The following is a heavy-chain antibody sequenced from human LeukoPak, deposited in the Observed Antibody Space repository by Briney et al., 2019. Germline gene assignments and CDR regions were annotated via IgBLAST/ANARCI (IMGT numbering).Heavy chain of an antibody. V-gene: IGHV3-21*01. Sequence: GGSLRLSCAASGFTFSSYSMNWVRQAPGKGLEWVSSISGSSSYIYYAGSVKGRFTISRDNTKNSLYLQMNSLRAEDTAVYYCARAGLVGALDYWGQGTLVTVSS. CDR3: ARAGLVGALDY. CDR1: GFTFSSYS. D-gene: IGHD1-26*01. J-gene: IGHJ4*02. CDR2: ISGSSSYI.